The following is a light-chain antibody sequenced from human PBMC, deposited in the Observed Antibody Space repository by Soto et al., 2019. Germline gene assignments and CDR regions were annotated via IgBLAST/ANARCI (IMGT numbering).Light chain of an antibody. Sequence: QSVLTQPPSASGTPGQRVTISCSGSSSNIGTNPVNWYQQLPGTAPKLLIYTNYQRPSGVPDRFSGSKAGTSASLAISGLQSEDEADYYWADGDDLLNGHVFGTGTKLTVL. CDR3: ADGDDLLNGHV. J-gene: IGLJ1*01. CDR1: SSNIGTNP. CDR2: TNY. V-gene: IGLV1-44*01.